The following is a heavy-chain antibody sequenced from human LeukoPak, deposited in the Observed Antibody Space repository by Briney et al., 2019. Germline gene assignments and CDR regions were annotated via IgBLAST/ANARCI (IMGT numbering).Heavy chain of an antibody. J-gene: IGHJ3*02. CDR3: ARDTAFAFDI. CDR2: IRSRSITI. Sequence: PGRSLRLSCAASGFTFSDDSMDWGRQAPGKGLEWVAHIRSRSITISYADSVKGRFTISRDNAKNSLYLQMNSLRDEDTAVYYCARDTAFAFDIWGQGTMVTVSS. V-gene: IGHV3-48*02. CDR1: GFTFSDDS. D-gene: IGHD2-21*02.